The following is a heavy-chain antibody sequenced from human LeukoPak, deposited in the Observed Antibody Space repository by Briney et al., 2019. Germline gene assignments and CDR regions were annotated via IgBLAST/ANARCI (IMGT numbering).Heavy chain of an antibody. CDR2: ISGSGGST. J-gene: IGHJ4*02. CDR3: AKDRGRIAVAGLFDY. D-gene: IGHD6-19*01. CDR1: GFTFSSYA. Sequence: GGPLRLSCAASGFTFSSYAMSWVRQAPGKGLEWVSAISGSGGSTYYADSVKGRFTISRDNSKNTLYLQMNSLRAEDTAVYYCAKDRGRIAVAGLFDYWGQGTLVTVSS. V-gene: IGHV3-23*01.